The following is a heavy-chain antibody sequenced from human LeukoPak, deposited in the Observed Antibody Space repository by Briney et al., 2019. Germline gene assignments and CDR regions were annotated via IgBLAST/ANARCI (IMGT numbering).Heavy chain of an antibody. D-gene: IGHD4-17*01. V-gene: IGHV3-33*01. CDR3: AREGTTVTTYFRSYYYGMDV. CDR1: GFTFSSYG. J-gene: IGHJ6*02. CDR2: IWYDGSNK. Sequence: GRSLRLSCAASGFTFSSYGMHWVRQAPGKGLEWVAVIWYDGSNKYYADSVKGRFTISRDNSKNTLYLQMNSLRAEDTAVYYCAREGTTVTTYFRSYYYGMDVWGQGTTVTVSS.